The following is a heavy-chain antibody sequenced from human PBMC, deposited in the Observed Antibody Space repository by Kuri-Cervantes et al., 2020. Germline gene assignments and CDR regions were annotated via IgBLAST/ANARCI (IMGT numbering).Heavy chain of an antibody. CDR2: IYHSGST. Sequence: SETLSLTCAVSGGSISSSNWWSWVRQPPGKGLEWIGEIYHSGSTNYNPSLKSRVTISVDMSKNHFSLRLSSVTAADTAVYYCARRFTGDRYFDLWGRGTLVTVSS. CDR1: GGSISSSNW. CDR3: ARRFTGDRYFDL. V-gene: IGHV4-4*02. J-gene: IGHJ2*01. D-gene: IGHD7-27*01.